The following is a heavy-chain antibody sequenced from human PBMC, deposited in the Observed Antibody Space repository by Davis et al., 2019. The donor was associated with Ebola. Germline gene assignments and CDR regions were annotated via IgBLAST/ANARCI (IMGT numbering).Heavy chain of an antibody. D-gene: IGHD1-7*01. Sequence: ESLKISCAASGFTFSSYAMSWVRQAPGKGLEWVSAISGSGGSTYYADSVKGRFTISRDNSKNTLYLQMNSLRAEDTAVYYCAKDSHPFSTGTTHYWGQGTLVTVSS. J-gene: IGHJ4*02. CDR2: ISGSGGST. V-gene: IGHV3-23*01. CDR3: AKDSHPFSTGTTHY. CDR1: GFTFSSYA.